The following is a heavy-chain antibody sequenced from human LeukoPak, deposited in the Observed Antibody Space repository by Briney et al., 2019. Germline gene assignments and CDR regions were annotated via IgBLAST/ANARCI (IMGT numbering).Heavy chain of an antibody. CDR2: ISSSSSYI. Sequence: ETLSLTCTVSGYSISSGYYWGWIRPPPGKGLEWVSSISSSSSYIYYADSVKGRFTISRDNAKNSLYLQMDSLGPEDTAAYYCARDPYSGNYGNYYYYMDVWGKGTTVTISS. D-gene: IGHD1-26*01. CDR3: ARDPYSGNYGNYYYYMDV. V-gene: IGHV3-21*01. CDR1: GYSISSGYY. J-gene: IGHJ6*03.